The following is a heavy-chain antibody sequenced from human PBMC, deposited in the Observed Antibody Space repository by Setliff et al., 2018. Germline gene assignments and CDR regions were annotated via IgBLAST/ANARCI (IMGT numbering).Heavy chain of an antibody. V-gene: IGHV3-21*01. CDR3: ARDPRDGSSSPMADN. CDR2: ITSSSRYI. CDR1: GFTFSIYS. D-gene: IGHD3-10*01. Sequence: PGGSLRLSCAASGFTFSIYSMNWVRQAPGKGLEWVSSITSSSRYIYYADSVKGRFTISRDNAKTTLYLQMNSLRVEDTAVYFCARDPRDGSSSPMADNWGQGTLVTVSS. J-gene: IGHJ4*02.